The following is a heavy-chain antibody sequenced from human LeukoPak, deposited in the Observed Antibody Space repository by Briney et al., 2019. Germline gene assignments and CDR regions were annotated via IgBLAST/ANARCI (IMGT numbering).Heavy chain of an antibody. CDR1: GFTFSSYG. V-gene: IGHV3-30*02. CDR3: AKLLKSLGLYFDY. CDR2: IRYDGSNK. D-gene: IGHD3-16*01. J-gene: IGHJ4*02. Sequence: GGSLRLSCAASGFTFSSYGMHWVRQAPGKGLEWVAFIRYDGSNKYYADSVKGRFTISRDSSKNTLYLQMNSLRAEDTAVYYCAKLLKSLGLYFDYWGQGTLVTVSS.